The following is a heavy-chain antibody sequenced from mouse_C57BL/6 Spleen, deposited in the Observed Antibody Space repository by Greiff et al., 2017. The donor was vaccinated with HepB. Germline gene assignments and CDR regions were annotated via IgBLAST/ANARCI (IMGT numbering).Heavy chain of an antibody. D-gene: IGHD2-5*01. CDR2: IHPSASDT. CDR3: AIPYYSNPFAY. J-gene: IGHJ3*01. Sequence: QVQLQQPGAELVKPGASVKVSCKASGYTFTSYWMHWVKQRPGQGLEWIGRIHPSASDTNYNQKFKGKATLTVDKSSGTAYMQLRSLTSADSAVYYCAIPYYSNPFAYWGQGTLVTVSA. V-gene: IGHV1-74*01. CDR1: GYTFTSYW.